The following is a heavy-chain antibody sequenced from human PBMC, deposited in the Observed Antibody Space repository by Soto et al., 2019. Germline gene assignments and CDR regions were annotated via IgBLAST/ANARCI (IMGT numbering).Heavy chain of an antibody. CDR1: GGSISSSSYY. Sequence: PSETLSLTCTVSGGSISSSSYYWGWIRQPPGKGLEWIGNIYYSGSTNYNPSLKSRVTISVDMSKNQFSLKLSSVTAADTAVYYCARDQYSYGYYYGLDVWGQGTTVTVSS. J-gene: IGHJ6*02. V-gene: IGHV4-39*07. CDR2: IYYSGST. D-gene: IGHD5-18*01. CDR3: ARDQYSYGYYYGLDV.